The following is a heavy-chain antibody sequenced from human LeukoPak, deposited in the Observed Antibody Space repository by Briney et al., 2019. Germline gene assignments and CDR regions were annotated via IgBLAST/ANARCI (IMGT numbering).Heavy chain of an antibody. Sequence: GASVKVSCKASGYTFTSYGISWVRQAPGRGLEWMGIINPSDGTTFYAQKFQGRVIMTRDTSTSTFYMELRSLRSEDTAVYYCARYKVGELTGDYWGQGTLVTVSS. CDR2: INPSDGTT. V-gene: IGHV1-46*01. CDR3: ARYKVGELTGDY. CDR1: GYTFTSYG. J-gene: IGHJ4*02. D-gene: IGHD1-7*01.